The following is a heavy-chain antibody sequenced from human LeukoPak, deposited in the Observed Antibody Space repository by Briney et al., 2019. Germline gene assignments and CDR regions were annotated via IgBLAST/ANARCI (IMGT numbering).Heavy chain of an antibody. CDR2: IYYSGST. Sequence: PSETLSLTCTASGGSISSSSYYWGWIRQPPGKGLEWIGSIYYSGSTYYNPSLKSRVTISVDTSKNQFSLKLSSVTAADTAVYYCARSPTYYDSSGLFDYWGQETLVTVSS. V-gene: IGHV4-39*01. CDR3: ARSPTYYDSSGLFDY. D-gene: IGHD3-22*01. CDR1: GGSISSSSYY. J-gene: IGHJ4*02.